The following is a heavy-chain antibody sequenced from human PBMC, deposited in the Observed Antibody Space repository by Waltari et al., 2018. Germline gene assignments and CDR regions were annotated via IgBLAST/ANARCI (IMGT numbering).Heavy chain of an antibody. J-gene: IGHJ6*02. Sequence: EVQLVESGGNLVQPGESLRLSCAASGFTFSRFWMHWVRQGPGKGRVGVLDSKSSVTRIGAAQSVKGLFTIARDNAKNKLYLQMKSLRDEDTGVYYCASAAPKTYRSPVPGRDYYYGMDVWGQGTTVTVSS. V-gene: IGHV3-74*01. CDR1: GFTFSRFW. D-gene: IGHD6-19*01. CDR3: ASAAPKTYRSPVPGRDYYYGMDV. CDR2: SKSSVTRI.